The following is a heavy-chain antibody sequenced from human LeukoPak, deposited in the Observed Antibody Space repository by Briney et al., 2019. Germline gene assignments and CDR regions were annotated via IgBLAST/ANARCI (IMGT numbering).Heavy chain of an antibody. J-gene: IGHJ6*02. Sequence: GASVKVSCKASGYTFTSYYMHWVRQAPGQGLEWMGLINPSGGSTSYAQKFQGRVTMTRDTSTSTVYMELSSLRSEDTAVYYCARALILTVRVEGYYYCMDVWGQGTTVTVSS. CDR1: GYTFTSYY. CDR3: ARALILTVRVEGYYYCMDV. CDR2: INPSGGST. D-gene: IGHD3-3*01. V-gene: IGHV1-46*01.